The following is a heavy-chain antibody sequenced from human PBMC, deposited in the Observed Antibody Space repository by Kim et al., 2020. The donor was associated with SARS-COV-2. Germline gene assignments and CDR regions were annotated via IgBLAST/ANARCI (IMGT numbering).Heavy chain of an antibody. V-gene: IGHV4-34*01. CDR3: ARGGFGELFTY. CDR1: GGSFSGYY. D-gene: IGHD3-10*01. J-gene: IGHJ4*02. Sequence: SETLSLTCAVYGGSFSGYYWSWIRQPPGKGLEWIGEINHSGSTNYNPSLKSRVTISVDTSKNQFSLKLSSVTAADTAVCYCARGGFGELFTYWGQGTLVT. CDR2: INHSGST.